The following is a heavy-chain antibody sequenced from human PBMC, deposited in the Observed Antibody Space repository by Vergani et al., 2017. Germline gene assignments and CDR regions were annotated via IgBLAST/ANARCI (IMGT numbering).Heavy chain of an antibody. Sequence: QLQLQESGPGLVKPSETLSLTCTVSGGSISSSSYYWGWIRQPPGKGLEWIGSIYYSGSTYYNPSLKSRVTISVDTSKNQFSLKLSSVTAADTAVYYCARHGAVGDDYGDYEPGHFDYWGQGTLVTVSS. D-gene: IGHD4-17*01. CDR2: IYYSGST. V-gene: IGHV4-39*01. CDR1: GGSISSSSYY. J-gene: IGHJ4*02. CDR3: ARHGAVGDDYGDYEPGHFDY.